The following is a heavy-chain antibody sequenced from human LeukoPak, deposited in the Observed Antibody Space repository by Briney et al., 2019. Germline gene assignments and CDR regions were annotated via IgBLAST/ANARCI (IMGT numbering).Heavy chain of an antibody. Sequence: GGSLRLSCAASGFTFSSYAMHWVRQAPGKGLEWVAVISYDGSNKYYADSVKGRFTISRDNSKNTLYLQMNSLRAEDTAVYYCAKEERGYSYGIDYWGQGTLVTVSS. J-gene: IGHJ4*02. CDR1: GFTFSSYA. CDR2: ISYDGSNK. CDR3: AKEERGYSYGIDY. D-gene: IGHD5-18*01. V-gene: IGHV3-30*04.